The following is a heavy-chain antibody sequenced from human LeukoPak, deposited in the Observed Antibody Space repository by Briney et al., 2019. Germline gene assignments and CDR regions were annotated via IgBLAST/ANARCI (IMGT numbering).Heavy chain of an antibody. CDR3: ARDGQIFYYYYYMDV. V-gene: IGHV1-2*02. CDR1: GYTFTDYY. J-gene: IGHJ6*03. D-gene: IGHD2-15*01. Sequence: ASVKVSCKASGYTFTDYYMHWVRQAPGQGLEWMGWINPNSGGTNYAQKFQGRVTMTRDTSISTAYMELSRLRSDDTAVYYCARDGQIFYYYYYMDVWGKGTTVTVSS. CDR2: INPNSGGT.